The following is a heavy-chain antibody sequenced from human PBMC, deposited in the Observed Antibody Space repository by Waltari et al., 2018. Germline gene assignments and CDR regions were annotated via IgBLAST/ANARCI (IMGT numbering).Heavy chain of an antibody. CDR1: GFTFSSYW. V-gene: IGHV3-7*01. Sequence: EVQLVESGGGLVQPGGSLRLSCAASGFTFSSYWMSWVRQAPGKGLGWLANIKQDGMGKYYVYSVEGRFTISRDNAKNSLYLQMNSLRAEDTAVYYCARRAGLEYYYYGMDVWGQGTTVTVSS. J-gene: IGHJ6*02. CDR3: ARRAGLEYYYYGMDV. CDR2: IKQDGMGK.